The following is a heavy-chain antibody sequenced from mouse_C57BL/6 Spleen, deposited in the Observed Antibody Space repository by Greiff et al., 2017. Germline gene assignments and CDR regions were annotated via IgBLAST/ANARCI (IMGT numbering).Heavy chain of an antibody. J-gene: IGHJ2*01. D-gene: IGHD2-4*01. CDR2: ISYDGSN. CDR1: GYSITSGYY. V-gene: IGHV3-6*01. CDR3: ARYDYDESYFDY. Sequence: DVKLQESGPGLVKPSQSLSLTCSVTGYSITSGYYWNWIRQFPGNKLEWMGYISYDGSNNYNPSLKNRISITRDTSKNQFFLKLNSVTTEDTATYYCARYDYDESYFDYWGQGTTRTVSS.